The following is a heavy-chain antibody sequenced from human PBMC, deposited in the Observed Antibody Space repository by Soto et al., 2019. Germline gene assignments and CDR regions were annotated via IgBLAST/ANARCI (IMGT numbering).Heavy chain of an antibody. V-gene: IGHV5-51*01. CDR3: TIGGMATIRQNDAFDI. D-gene: IGHD5-12*01. CDR2: IYPGDSDT. CDR1: GYSFTSYW. Sequence: PGESLKISCKGSGYSFTSYWIGWVRQMPGKGLEWMGIIYPGDSDTRYSPSFQGQVTISADKSISTAYLQWSSLKASDTAMYYCTIGGMATIRQNDAFDIWGQGTMVTVSS. J-gene: IGHJ3*02.